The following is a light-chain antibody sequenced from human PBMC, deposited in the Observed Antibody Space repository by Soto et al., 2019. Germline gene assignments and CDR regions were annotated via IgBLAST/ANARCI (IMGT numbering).Light chain of an antibody. J-gene: IGKJ5*01. CDR1: QSVSSY. V-gene: IGKV3-11*01. CDR3: QQRRNSIP. Sequence: EIVLTQSPATLSLSPGERATLSCRASQSVSSYLAWYQQKPGQAPRLLIYDASNRATGIPARFSGSGSGTAFTLTISSLDPEDFAVYYSQQRRNSIPFGQGTRLEIK. CDR2: DAS.